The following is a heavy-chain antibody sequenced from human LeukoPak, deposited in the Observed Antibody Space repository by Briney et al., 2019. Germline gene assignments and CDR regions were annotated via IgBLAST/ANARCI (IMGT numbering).Heavy chain of an antibody. J-gene: IGHJ3*02. CDR1: GFSFGRHA. CDR2: VFDSGAPS. V-gene: IGHV3-23*01. CDR3: TRAVGGGRDAYDI. Sequence: GESLTLSCVGSGFSFGRHAMNWVRQVPGKGLEWVSSVFDSGAPSYYAASVEGLFTISRDISKNTLYLQMGRLTAEDTAIYYCTRAVGGGRDAYDIWGQGTTVTVSS. D-gene: IGHD3-16*01.